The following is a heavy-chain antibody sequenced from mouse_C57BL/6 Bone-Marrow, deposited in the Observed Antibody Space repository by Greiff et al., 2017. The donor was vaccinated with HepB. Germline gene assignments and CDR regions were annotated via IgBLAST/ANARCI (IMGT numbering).Heavy chain of an antibody. D-gene: IGHD3-2*02. J-gene: IGHJ4*01. CDR2: INYDGSST. V-gene: IGHV5-16*01. CDR3: ARDRDSSGSSYAMDY. CDR1: GFTFSDYY. Sequence: EVKLMESEGGLVQPGSSMKLSCTASGFTFSDYYMAWVRQVPEKGLEWVANINYDGSSTYYLDSLKSRFIISRDNAKDILYLQMSSLKSEDTATYYCARDRDSSGSSYAMDYWGQGTSVTVSS.